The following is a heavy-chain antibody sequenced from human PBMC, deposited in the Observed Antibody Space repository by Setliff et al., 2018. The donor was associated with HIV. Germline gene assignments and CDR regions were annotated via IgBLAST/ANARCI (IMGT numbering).Heavy chain of an antibody. Sequence: ETLSLTCSVSGGSISSGNYYWGWTRQPAGKGLEWVSSLSGSGTSTYYADSVKGRFTISRYNFQNTLYLQMNNLRAEDTAVYFCANGNDRFENWGQGTLVTVSS. CDR2: LSGSGTST. CDR3: ANGNDRFEN. CDR1: GGSISSGNYY. D-gene: IGHD3-16*01. J-gene: IGHJ4*02. V-gene: IGHV3-23*01.